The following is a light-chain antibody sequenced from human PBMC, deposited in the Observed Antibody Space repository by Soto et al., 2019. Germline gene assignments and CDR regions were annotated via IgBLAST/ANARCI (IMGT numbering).Light chain of an antibody. CDR1: QSVSSNH. V-gene: IGKV3-20*01. J-gene: IGKJ2*01. Sequence: ETVLTQSPRTLSLSPGERATLSCRASQSVSSNHLAWYQQYSGQAPRLLVSGASSRATGIPDRFSGSGSGTDFTLTITRLEPEDSAVYYCQQYATSHMYTFGKGTKVDIK. CDR2: GAS. CDR3: QQYATSHMYT.